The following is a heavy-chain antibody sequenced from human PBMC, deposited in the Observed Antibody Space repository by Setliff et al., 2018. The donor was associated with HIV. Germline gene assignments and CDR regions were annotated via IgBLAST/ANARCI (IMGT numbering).Heavy chain of an antibody. J-gene: IGHJ4*02. CDR3: ARAHYPSRQARGYSYGYKY. Sequence: GGSLRLSCAASGFSFRTYAMSWVRQAPGEALEYVSSIIGSGKDTYYADSVKGRFTISRDNAKNSMYLQMNSLRVEDTATYYCARAHYPSRQARGYSYGYKYWGQGTLVTVAS. V-gene: IGHV3-23*01. CDR2: IIGSGKDT. CDR1: GFSFRTYA. D-gene: IGHD5-18*01.